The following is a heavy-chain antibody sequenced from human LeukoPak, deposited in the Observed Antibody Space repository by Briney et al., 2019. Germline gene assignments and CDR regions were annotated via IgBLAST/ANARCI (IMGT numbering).Heavy chain of an antibody. CDR3: ARDPSPCSSGWYAPVDYFDY. J-gene: IGHJ4*02. Sequence: GGSLRLSCAASGFTFSSYWMSWVRQAPGKGLEWVANIKQDGSEKYYVDSVKGRFTISRDNAKNSLYLQMNSLRAEDTAVYYCARDPSPCSSGWYAPVDYFDYWGQGTLVTVSS. CDR1: GFTFSSYW. D-gene: IGHD6-19*01. V-gene: IGHV3-7*01. CDR2: IKQDGSEK.